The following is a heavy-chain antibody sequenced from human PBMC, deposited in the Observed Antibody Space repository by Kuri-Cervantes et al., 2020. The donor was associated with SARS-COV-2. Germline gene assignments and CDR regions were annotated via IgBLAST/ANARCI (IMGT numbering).Heavy chain of an antibody. Sequence: GESLKISCAASGFTLSSYGMHWVRQAPGKGLEWVAVISYDGSNKYYADSVKGRFTISRDNSKNTLYLQMNSLRAEDTAVYYCAKLGSRRHYEDWGQGTLVTVSS. CDR2: ISYDGSNK. CDR3: AKLGSRRHYED. CDR1: GFTLSSYG. D-gene: IGHD4-17*01. V-gene: IGHV3-30*18. J-gene: IGHJ4*02.